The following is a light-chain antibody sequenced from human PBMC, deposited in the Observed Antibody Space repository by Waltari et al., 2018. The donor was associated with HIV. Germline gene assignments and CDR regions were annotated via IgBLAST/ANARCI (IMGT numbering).Light chain of an antibody. CDR3: AAWDDSLNGNV. CDR2: SNN. CDR1: SPTLGRNP. Sequence: QSVLTQPPSAAGTPGPGVTLPCSGTSPTLGRNPVSCYQQRPGPAPKPLIYSNNQRPSGVPDRFSGSKSGTSASLAISGLQSEDEADYYCAAWDDSLNGNVFGTGTKVTVL. V-gene: IGLV1-44*01. J-gene: IGLJ1*01.